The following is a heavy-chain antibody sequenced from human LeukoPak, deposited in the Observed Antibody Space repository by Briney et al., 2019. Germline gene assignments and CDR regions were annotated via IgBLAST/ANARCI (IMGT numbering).Heavy chain of an antibody. D-gene: IGHD5-24*01. CDR1: GGTFSSTA. V-gene: IGHV1-18*01. Sequence: GASVKVSCKASGGTFSSTAFSWLRQAPGQGLEWMGWISAYNGNTNYAQKLQGRVTMTTDTSTSTAYMELRSLRSDDTAVYYCARGHKWLPPLQVDYWGQGTLVTVSS. J-gene: IGHJ4*02. CDR2: ISAYNGNT. CDR3: ARGHKWLPPLQVDY.